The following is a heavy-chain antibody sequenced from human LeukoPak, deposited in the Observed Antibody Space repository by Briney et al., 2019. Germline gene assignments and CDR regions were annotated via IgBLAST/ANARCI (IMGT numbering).Heavy chain of an antibody. CDR1: GIPFEDAW. Sequence: GESLRLSCLLSGIPFEDAWMSWVRQAPGKGLEWVGRITKAGTTDYGAPVKGRFTISRDNSKNTFYLQMNSLTADDTSMYYCTSMSTVLTVDFSGRGTLVTVSS. D-gene: IGHD4-23*01. V-gene: IGHV3-15*01. J-gene: IGHJ4*02. CDR2: ITKAGTT. CDR3: TSMSTVLTVDF.